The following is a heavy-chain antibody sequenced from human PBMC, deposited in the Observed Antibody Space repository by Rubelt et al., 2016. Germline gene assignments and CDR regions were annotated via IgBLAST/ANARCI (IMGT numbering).Heavy chain of an antibody. CDR1: GFTFSTYG. CDR3: ANVAGDH. J-gene: IGHJ4*02. V-gene: IGHV3-7*01. Sequence: VQLVESGGGVVQPGTSLRLSCAVSGFTFSTYGMHWVRQAPGKGLEWVANIKQDGSEKFYVDSVKGRFTISRDSAKNSVYLQMNNLRVEDTAVYYCANVAGDHWGQGTLVTVSS. CDR2: IKQDGSEK. D-gene: IGHD2-15*01.